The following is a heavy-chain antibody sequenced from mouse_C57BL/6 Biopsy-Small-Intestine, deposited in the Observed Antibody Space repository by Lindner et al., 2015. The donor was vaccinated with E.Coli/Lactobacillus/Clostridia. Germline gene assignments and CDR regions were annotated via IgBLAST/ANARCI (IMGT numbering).Heavy chain of an antibody. CDR3: ASGAY. J-gene: IGHJ3*01. V-gene: IGHV2-9*01. CDR1: GFTFNTYA. Sequence: VQLQESGGGLVQPKGSLKLSCAASGFTFNTYAMHWVRQAPGKGLEWLGVIWGGGSTNSNSALMSRVSISKDNSKSQVFLKMNSLQTDDTAMYYCASGAYWGQGTLVTVSA. CDR2: IWGGGST.